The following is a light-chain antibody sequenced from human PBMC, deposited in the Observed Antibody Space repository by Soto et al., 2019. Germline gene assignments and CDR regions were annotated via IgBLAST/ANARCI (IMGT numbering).Light chain of an antibody. V-gene: IGKV1-5*01. CDR2: DAS. Sequence: DIQMTQSPSTLSASVGDRVTITCRASQSISSWLAWYQQKPGKAPKLLIYDASSFESGVPPRFSGSGSGTEFTLTISSLQPDDFATYYCQQYNSYPWTFGQGTKVEIK. CDR3: QQYNSYPWT. J-gene: IGKJ1*01. CDR1: QSISSW.